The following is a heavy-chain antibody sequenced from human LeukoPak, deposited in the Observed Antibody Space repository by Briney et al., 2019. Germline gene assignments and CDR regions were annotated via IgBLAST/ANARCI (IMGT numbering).Heavy chain of an antibody. CDR1: GYTFTSYY. V-gene: IGHV1-46*01. J-gene: IGHJ4*02. CDR3: ARSSRFLTGAY. Sequence: ASVKVSCKAAGYTFTSYYMHWVRQAPGQGLEWMGIINPSGGSTSYAQKFQGRVTMTRDTSTSTVYMELSSLRSEDTAVYYCARSSRFLTGAYWGQGTLVTVSS. D-gene: IGHD3-9*01. CDR2: INPSGGST.